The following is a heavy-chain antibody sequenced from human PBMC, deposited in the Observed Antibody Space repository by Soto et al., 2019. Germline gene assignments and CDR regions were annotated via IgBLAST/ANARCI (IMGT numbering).Heavy chain of an antibody. J-gene: IGHJ1*01. CDR3: ARADRHSGGWAEYFQH. V-gene: IGHV3-53*01. CDR2: LYISGST. CDR1: EFTVSSNY. D-gene: IGHD2-15*01. Sequence: EVQLVESGGDLIQPGGSLRLSCAASEFTVSSNYMGWVRQAPGKGLEWVSVLYISGSTFYADSVKGRFTISRDSSKNTLYLQMNSLRAEDTALYYCARADRHSGGWAEYFQHWGQGTLVTVSS.